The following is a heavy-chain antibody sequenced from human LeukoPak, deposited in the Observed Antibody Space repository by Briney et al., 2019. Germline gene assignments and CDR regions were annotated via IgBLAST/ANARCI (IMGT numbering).Heavy chain of an antibody. CDR2: ISAYNGNT. D-gene: IGHD2-8*01. CDR1: GYTFTSYG. J-gene: IGHJ6*02. CDR3: AREADIVLMVYAIRNYYYYGMDV. V-gene: IGHV1-18*01. Sequence: ASVKVSCKASGYTFTSYGISWVRQAPGQGLEWMGLISAYNGNTNYAQKLQGRVTMTTDTSTSTAYMELRSLRSDDTAVYYCAREADIVLMVYAIRNYYYYGMDVWGQGTTVTVSS.